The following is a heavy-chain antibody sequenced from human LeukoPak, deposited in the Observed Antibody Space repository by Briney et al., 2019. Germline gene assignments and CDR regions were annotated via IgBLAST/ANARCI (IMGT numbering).Heavy chain of an antibody. V-gene: IGHV4-34*01. Sequence: SETLSLTCAVYGGSFSGYHWSWIRQPPGKGLEWIGEINHSGSTNYNPSLKSRVTISVDTSKNQFSLKLSSVTAADTAVYYCARGRTPAGPGAFDIWGQGTMVTVSS. CDR2: INHSGST. CDR3: ARGRTPAGPGAFDI. J-gene: IGHJ3*02. CDR1: GGSFSGYH. D-gene: IGHD2-2*01.